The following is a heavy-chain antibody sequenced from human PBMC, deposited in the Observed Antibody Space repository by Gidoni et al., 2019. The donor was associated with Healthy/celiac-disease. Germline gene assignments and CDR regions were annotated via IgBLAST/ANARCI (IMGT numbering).Heavy chain of an antibody. CDR2: IYDGGST. J-gene: IGHJ3*02. CDR1: AASTSSGDYY. CDR3: ARGGWEASSYALIDAFDI. Sequence: QGHLKGSGPGLVQPPQTLSFTCTLSAASTSSGDYYWSWIRQPPGKGLEWIGYIYDGGSTYYNPSLTSRVTISVDTSKTQFSLKLISVTAADTAVYYCARGGWEASSYALIDAFDIWGQGTMVTVSS. V-gene: IGHV4-30-4*01. D-gene: IGHD6-13*01.